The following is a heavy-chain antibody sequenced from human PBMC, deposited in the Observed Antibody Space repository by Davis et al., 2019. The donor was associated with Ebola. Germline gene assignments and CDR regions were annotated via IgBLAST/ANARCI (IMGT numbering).Heavy chain of an antibody. D-gene: IGHD3-3*01. CDR3: ARDGTVFGVVTFLDS. J-gene: IGHJ4*02. CDR2: ISRSSSYI. CDR1: GFSFNYYT. V-gene: IGHV3-21*01. Sequence: GESLKISCAASGFSFNYYTINWVRQAPGEGLEWVSSISRSSSYIYYADSVKGRFTVSTDDSKNTVYLQMNTLTADDTAVYYCARDGTVFGVVTFLDSWGQGTLVTVSS.